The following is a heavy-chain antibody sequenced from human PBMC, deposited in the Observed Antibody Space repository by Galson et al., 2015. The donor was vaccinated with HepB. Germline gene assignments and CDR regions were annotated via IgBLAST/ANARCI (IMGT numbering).Heavy chain of an antibody. Sequence: SETLSLTCAVSGGSMSSSNWWSWVRQPPGKGLEWIGEIHHSGSTDYNPSLKSRVTIPVDNSKTQFSLKLTSVTAADPAVYYCARHTVTTSSWYFDLWGRGTLVTVSS. CDR1: GGSMSSSNW. V-gene: IGHV4-4*02. CDR3: ARHTVTTSSWYFDL. CDR2: IHHSGST. D-gene: IGHD4-17*01. J-gene: IGHJ2*01.